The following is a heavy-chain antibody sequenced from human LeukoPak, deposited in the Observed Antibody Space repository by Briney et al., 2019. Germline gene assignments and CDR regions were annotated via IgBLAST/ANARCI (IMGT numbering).Heavy chain of an antibody. CDR2: ISYDGSKK. Sequence: PGRSLRLSCAASAFTFSSYGMHWVRQAPGKGLEWVAVISYDGSKKYYADSVKGRFTISRDNSKNTLYLQMNSLRAEDTAVYYCAKDLLLGYCSSTSCLSHYYGMDVWGQGTTVTVSS. V-gene: IGHV3-30*18. J-gene: IGHJ6*02. CDR3: AKDLLLGYCSSTSCLSHYYGMDV. CDR1: AFTFSSYG. D-gene: IGHD2-2*01.